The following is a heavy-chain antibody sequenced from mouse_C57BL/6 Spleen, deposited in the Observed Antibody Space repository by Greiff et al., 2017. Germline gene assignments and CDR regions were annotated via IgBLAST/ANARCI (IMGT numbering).Heavy chain of an antibody. CDR2: IDPSDSET. J-gene: IGHJ3*01. Sequence: QVQLQQPGAELVRPGSSVKLSCKASGYTFTSYWMHWVKQRPIQGLEWIGNIDPSDSETHYNQKFKDKATLTVDKSSSTAYMQLSSLTSEDSAVYYCARGGDYAGFAYWGQGTLVTVSA. D-gene: IGHD2-4*01. V-gene: IGHV1-52*01. CDR1: GYTFTSYW. CDR3: ARGGDYAGFAY.